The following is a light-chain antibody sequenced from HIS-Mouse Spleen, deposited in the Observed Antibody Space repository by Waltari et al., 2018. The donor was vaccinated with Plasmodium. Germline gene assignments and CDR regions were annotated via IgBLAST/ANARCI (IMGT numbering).Light chain of an antibody. CDR2: EGS. Sequence: QSALTQPASVSGSPGQSITISCTGTSSDVGRYNLVSWYQQHPGKAPKLMIYEGSKRPSVVSNRFSGSKSGNTASLTISGLQAEDEADYYCCSYAGSSNWVFGGGTKLTVL. CDR3: CSYAGSSNWV. CDR1: SSDVGRYNL. J-gene: IGLJ3*02. V-gene: IGLV2-23*01.